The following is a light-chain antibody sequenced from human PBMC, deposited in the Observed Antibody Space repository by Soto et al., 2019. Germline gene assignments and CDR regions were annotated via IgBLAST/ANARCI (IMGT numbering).Light chain of an antibody. Sequence: DIVMTQSPLSLPVTPGEPASISCRSSQSLLHSNGYNYLDWYLQKPGQSPQLLIYLGSNRASGVPDRFCGSGSGTGFKLKISRVEAEDVGVYYCMRTLRTLYSFGQGPKLEIK. CDR2: LGS. J-gene: IGKJ2*01. CDR3: MRTLRTLYS. CDR1: QSLLHSNGYNY. V-gene: IGKV2-28*01.